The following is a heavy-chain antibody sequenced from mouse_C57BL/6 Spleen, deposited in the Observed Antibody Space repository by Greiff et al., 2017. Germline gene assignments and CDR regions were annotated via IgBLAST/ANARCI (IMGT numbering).Heavy chain of an antibody. J-gene: IGHJ1*03. Sequence: QVQLQQPGAELVRPGSSVKLSCKASGYTFTSYWMHWVKQRPIQGLEWIGNIDPSDSETHYNQKFKDKATLTVDKSSSTAYMQLSSLTSEDAAVYYCARKGSYWYFDVWGTGTPGTVSS. CDR2: IDPSDSET. V-gene: IGHV1-52*01. CDR3: ARKGSYWYFDV. CDR1: GYTFTSYW.